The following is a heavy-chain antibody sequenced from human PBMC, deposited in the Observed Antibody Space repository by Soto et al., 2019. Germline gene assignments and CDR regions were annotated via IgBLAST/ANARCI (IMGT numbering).Heavy chain of an antibody. J-gene: IGHJ5*02. Sequence: GASVKVSCKASGYTFTSYGISWVRQAPGQGLEWMGWISAYNGNTNYAQKLQGRVTMTTDTSTSTAYMELRSLRSDDTAVYYCARELGIAAAGTRGYWFDPWGQGTLVTVSS. CDR1: GYTFTSYG. V-gene: IGHV1-18*01. D-gene: IGHD6-13*01. CDR3: ARELGIAAAGTRGYWFDP. CDR2: ISAYNGNT.